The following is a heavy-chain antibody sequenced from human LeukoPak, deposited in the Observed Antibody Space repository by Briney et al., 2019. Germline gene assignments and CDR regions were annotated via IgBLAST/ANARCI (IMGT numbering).Heavy chain of an antibody. CDR1: GGSISRYY. V-gene: IGHV4-4*07. CDR2: IYISGNT. D-gene: IGHD4-23*01. J-gene: IGHJ5*02. CDR3: TSDGGNSEIT. Sequence: PSETLSLTCSVSGGSISRYYWSWIRQPAGKGLEWIGRIYISGNTNYSPSLKSRVTMSLDTSNNQFSLALSSVTAADTAVYYCTSDGGNSEITWGQGILVTVSS.